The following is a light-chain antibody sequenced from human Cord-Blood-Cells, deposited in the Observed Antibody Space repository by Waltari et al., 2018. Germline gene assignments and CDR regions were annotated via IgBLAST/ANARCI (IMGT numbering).Light chain of an antibody. CDR2: RNN. Sequence: QSVLTQPPSASGTPGQRVTISCSGSSSNIGSNYVYWYQQLPGTAPKLLIYRNNQRPSGFPDRFSGSKSGTSASLAISGLRSEDEADYYCAAWDDSLSGQVFGGGTNLTVL. J-gene: IGLJ2*01. CDR1: SSNIGSNY. CDR3: AAWDDSLSGQV. V-gene: IGLV1-47*01.